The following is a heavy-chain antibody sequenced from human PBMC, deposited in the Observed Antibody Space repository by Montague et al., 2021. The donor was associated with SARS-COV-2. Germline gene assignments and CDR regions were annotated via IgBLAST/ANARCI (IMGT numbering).Heavy chain of an antibody. Sequence: SETLSLTCAVYDASLSGSYWTWIRQPPGKGLELIGEVNQSGVTNYSPSLKSRVAISVDTSKNQFSLRLSSVTAADTAVYYYARALFSRRGVYITTYYYSYYMDAWGTGTTVTVSS. CDR1: DASLSGSY. CDR3: ARALFSRRGVYITTYYYSYYMDA. D-gene: IGHD3-10*01. J-gene: IGHJ6*03. V-gene: IGHV4-34*01. CDR2: VNQSGVT.